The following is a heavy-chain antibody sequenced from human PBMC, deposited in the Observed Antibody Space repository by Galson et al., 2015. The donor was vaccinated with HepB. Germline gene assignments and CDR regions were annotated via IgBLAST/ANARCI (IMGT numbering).Heavy chain of an antibody. CDR3: ARDVWTADGNRNYWYFDL. V-gene: IGHV3-11*05. Sequence: SLRLSCAGSGFTFSDHYMNWIRQAPGKGLEWLSYISLTSIYTNYKDSVRGRFIISTDKSTNSLFLQMNNLQVEETAVYYCARDVWTADGNRNYWYFDLWGRGTPVTVSS. D-gene: IGHD1-1*01. CDR1: GFTFSDHY. CDR2: ISLTSIYT. J-gene: IGHJ2*01.